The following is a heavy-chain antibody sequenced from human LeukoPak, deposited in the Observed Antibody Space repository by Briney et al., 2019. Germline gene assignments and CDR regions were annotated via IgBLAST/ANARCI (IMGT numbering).Heavy chain of an antibody. CDR1: GFTFSSYE. Sequence: PGGSLRLSCAASGFTFSSYEMTWARQAPGKGLQWVSYISSSGSTIYYADSVKGRFTISRDNAKNSLFLQMNSLRAEDTAAYYCAGGPFPYYYDSSGYRKRAFDIWGQGTMVTVSS. D-gene: IGHD3-22*01. V-gene: IGHV3-48*03. CDR2: ISSSGSTI. CDR3: AGGPFPYYYDSSGYRKRAFDI. J-gene: IGHJ3*02.